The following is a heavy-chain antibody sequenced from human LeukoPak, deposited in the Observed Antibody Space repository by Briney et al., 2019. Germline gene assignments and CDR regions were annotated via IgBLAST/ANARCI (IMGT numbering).Heavy chain of an antibody. V-gene: IGHV4-38-2*02. CDR2: IYHSGST. CDR1: GYSISSGYY. J-gene: IGHJ5*02. Sequence: PSETLSLTCAVSGYSISSGYYWGWIRQPPGKGLEWIGSIYHSGSTYYNPSLKSRVTISVDTSKNQFSLKLSSVTAADTAVYYSARDRGGRLLWFGEYNWFDPWGQGTLVTVSS. D-gene: IGHD3-10*01. CDR3: ARDRGGRLLWFGEYNWFDP.